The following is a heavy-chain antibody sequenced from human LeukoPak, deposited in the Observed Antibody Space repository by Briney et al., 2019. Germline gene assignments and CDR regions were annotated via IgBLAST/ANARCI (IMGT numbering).Heavy chain of an antibody. CDR3: VRSNSGDFDY. V-gene: IGHV3-21*01. D-gene: IGHD3-10*01. CDR1: GFTFSSYS. Sequence: GGSLRLSCAASGFTFSSYSMNWVRQAPGKGLEWVSSISGSGTYTYHADSVKGRLTISRDNAKNMLYLQMNSLRAEDTAVYYCVRSNSGDFDYWGQGTLVTVSS. J-gene: IGHJ4*02. CDR2: ISGSGTYT.